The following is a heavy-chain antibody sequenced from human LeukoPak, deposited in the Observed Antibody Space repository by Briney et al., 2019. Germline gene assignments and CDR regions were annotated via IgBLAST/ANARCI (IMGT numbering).Heavy chain of an antibody. CDR2: ISYDGSNK. Sequence: GRSLRLSCAASGFTFSSYAMHWVRQAPGKGLEWVAVISYDGSNKYYADSVKGRFTISRDNSKNTLYLQMNSLRAEDTAVYYCARDRYLAAAGYFDYWGQGTLVTVPS. D-gene: IGHD6-13*01. CDR3: ARDRYLAAAGYFDY. CDR1: GFTFSSYA. V-gene: IGHV3-30*04. J-gene: IGHJ4*02.